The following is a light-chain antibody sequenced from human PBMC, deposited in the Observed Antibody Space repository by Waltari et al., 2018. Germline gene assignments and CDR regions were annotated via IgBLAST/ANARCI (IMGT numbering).Light chain of an antibody. CDR2: DDR. CDR1: NLGPKS. CDR3: QVWDSSSDPVI. Sequence: SYVLTQTPSVSVAPRKTARTTCGGDNLGPKSVTGYQQKPGQAPVLVIYDDRDRASGIPERISGSNSGNTATLTSSRVEAGDEADYYCQVWDSSSDPVIFGGGTKLTVL. J-gene: IGLJ2*01. V-gene: IGLV3-21*04.